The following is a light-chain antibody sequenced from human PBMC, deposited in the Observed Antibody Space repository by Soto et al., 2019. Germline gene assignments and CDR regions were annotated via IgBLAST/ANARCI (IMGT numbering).Light chain of an antibody. CDR1: SSDVGHYNF. CDR2: DVT. CDR3: SSYTSSSTQV. J-gene: IGLJ1*01. V-gene: IGLV2-14*03. Sequence: QSALTQAASVSGSPGQSITISCTGTSSDVGHYNFVSWYQHHPGTAPKLMIYDVTNRPSGVSLRFSGSKSGNTASLTISGLKAEDEADYYCSSYTSSSTQVFGTGTKLTVL.